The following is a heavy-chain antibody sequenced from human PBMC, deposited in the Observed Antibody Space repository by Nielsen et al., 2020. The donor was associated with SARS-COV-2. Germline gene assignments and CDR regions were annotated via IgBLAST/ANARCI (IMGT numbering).Heavy chain of an antibody. V-gene: IGHV3-30-3*01. CDR2: ISYDGSNK. J-gene: IGHJ5*02. CDR3: AKDRMVREKASWFDP. CDR1: GFTFSSYA. Sequence: GESLKISCAASGFTFSSYAMHWVRQAPGKGLEWVAVISYDGSNKYYADSVKGRFTISRDNSRNTLYLQMNNLRAEDTAVYYCAKDRMVREKASWFDPWGQGTLVTVSS. D-gene: IGHD3-10*01.